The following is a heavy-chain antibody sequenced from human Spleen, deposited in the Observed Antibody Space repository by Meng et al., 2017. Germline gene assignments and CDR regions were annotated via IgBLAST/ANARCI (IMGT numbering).Heavy chain of an antibody. D-gene: IGHD3-22*01. Sequence: GESLKISCAASGFTNELGPPGSSVIYSGDSTYYADSVKGRFTISRDDSKNTLYLQMNSLRAEDTAVYYCATAAIVVVITQIDYWGQGTLVTVSS. CDR3: ATAAIVVVITQIDY. J-gene: IGHJ4*02. CDR1: GFT. V-gene: IGHV3-66*02. CDR2: IYSGDST.